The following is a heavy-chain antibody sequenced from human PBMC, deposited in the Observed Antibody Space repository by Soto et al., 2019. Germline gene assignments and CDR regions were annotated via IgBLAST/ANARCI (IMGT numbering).Heavy chain of an antibody. CDR2: IDWDDDK. Sequence: GPTLVNPTQTLTLTCTFSGFSLSTSGMCVSWIRQPPGKALEWLARIDWDDDKYYSTSLKTRLTISKDTSKNQVVLTMTNMDPVDTATYYCARTPGGYDILTGYYYYYGMDVWGQGTTVTVSS. J-gene: IGHJ6*02. CDR3: ARTPGGYDILTGYYYYYGMDV. V-gene: IGHV2-70*11. CDR1: GFSLSTSGMC. D-gene: IGHD3-9*01.